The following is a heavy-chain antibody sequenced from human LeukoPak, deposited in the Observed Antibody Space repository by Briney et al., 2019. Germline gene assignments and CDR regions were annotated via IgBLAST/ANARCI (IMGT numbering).Heavy chain of an antibody. V-gene: IGHV1-69*04. CDR1: GGTFSSYA. CDR3: AKDPALSEGDGYKTDY. Sequence: ASVKVSCKASGGTFSSYAISWVRQAPGQGLEWMGRISPILGIANYAQKFQGRVTITADKSTSTAYMELSSLRSEDTAVYYCAKDPALSEGDGYKTDYWGQGTLVTVSS. D-gene: IGHD5-24*01. J-gene: IGHJ4*02. CDR2: ISPILGIA.